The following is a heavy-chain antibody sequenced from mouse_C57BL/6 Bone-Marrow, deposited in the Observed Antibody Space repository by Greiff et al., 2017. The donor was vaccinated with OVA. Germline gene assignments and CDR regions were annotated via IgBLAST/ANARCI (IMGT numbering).Heavy chain of an antibody. D-gene: IGHD4-1*01. CDR2: IDPETGGT. J-gene: IGHJ2*01. Sequence: SGAELVRPGASVTLSCKASGYTFTDYEMHWVKQTPVHGLEWIGAIDPETGGTAYNQKFKGKAILTADKSSSTAYMELRSLTSEDSAVYYCTREDWSYYFDYWGQGTTLTVSS. V-gene: IGHV1-15*01. CDR3: TREDWSYYFDY. CDR1: GYTFTDYE.